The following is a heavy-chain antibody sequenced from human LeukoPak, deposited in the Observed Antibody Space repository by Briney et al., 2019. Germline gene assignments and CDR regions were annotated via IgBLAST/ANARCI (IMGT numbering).Heavy chain of an antibody. CDR2: ISSSRRAI. V-gene: IGHV3-48*01. CDR3: ARGDCGDYLSSFEN. CDR1: GFTFSSYS. J-gene: IGHJ4*02. D-gene: IGHD4-17*01. Sequence: GGSLRLSCAASGFTFSSYSMNWVRQAPGKGLEWVSYISSSRRAIYYTDSVKGRFTISRDNAKNSLYLQMNSLRAEDTAVYYCARGDCGDYLSSFENWGQGTLVTVSS.